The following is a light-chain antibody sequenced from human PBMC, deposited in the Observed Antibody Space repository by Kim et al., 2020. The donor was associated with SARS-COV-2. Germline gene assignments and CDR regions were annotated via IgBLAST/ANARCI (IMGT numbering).Light chain of an antibody. CDR1: TSAIKR. J-gene: IGLJ2*01. V-gene: IGLV3-21*03. Sequence: APGKTARIPWGGETSAIKRVCWYQKKTGQAPVAVIYDDSHRPSVVPERFSGSRSGNTATLTISGVEAGDEADYYCHVWDTSNDRVVFGGGTQLTVL. CDR2: DDS. CDR3: HVWDTSNDRVV.